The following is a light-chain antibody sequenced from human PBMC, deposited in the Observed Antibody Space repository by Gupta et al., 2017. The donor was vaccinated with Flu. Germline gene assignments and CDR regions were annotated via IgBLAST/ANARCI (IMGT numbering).Light chain of an antibody. Sequence: AIPMTQSPSSLSASVGDRVTITCRASQGIRNDLGWYHQKPGKAPKLLIYAASSVQSGVPSRFSGRGSGTDFTLTISSLQPEDFSTYYCLQDYNYPLTFGGGTKVEIK. CDR2: AAS. J-gene: IGKJ4*01. CDR3: LQDYNYPLT. CDR1: QGIRND. V-gene: IGKV1-6*01.